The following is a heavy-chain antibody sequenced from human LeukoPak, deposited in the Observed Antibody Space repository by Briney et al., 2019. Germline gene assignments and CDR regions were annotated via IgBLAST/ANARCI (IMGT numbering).Heavy chain of an antibody. V-gene: IGHV3-23*01. D-gene: IGHD3-22*01. J-gene: IGHJ4*02. CDR1: GFTFSSYA. CDR3: AKDTSGYYRPFDH. Sequence: GGSLRLSCAPSGFTFSSYAMSWVRQAPGKALEWVSAISGSGGFTYYADSVKGRFTVSRDNFNNTLYLQMDSLRAEDTAVYYCAKDTSGYYRPFDHWGQGTLVTVSS. CDR2: ISGSGGFT.